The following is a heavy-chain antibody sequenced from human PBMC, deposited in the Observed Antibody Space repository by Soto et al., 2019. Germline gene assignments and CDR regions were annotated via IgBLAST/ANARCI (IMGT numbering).Heavy chain of an antibody. J-gene: IGHJ4*02. D-gene: IGHD2-2*01. CDR2: IIPILGIA. Sequence: ASVKVSCKASGGTFSSYTISWVRQAPGQGLEWMGRIIPILGIANYPQKFQGRVTITGDKSTSTAYMELSSLRSEDTAVYYCARDPVAGGPADTIYYFDYWGQGTLVTVSS. CDR3: ARDPVAGGPADTIYYFDY. CDR1: GGTFSSYT. V-gene: IGHV1-69*04.